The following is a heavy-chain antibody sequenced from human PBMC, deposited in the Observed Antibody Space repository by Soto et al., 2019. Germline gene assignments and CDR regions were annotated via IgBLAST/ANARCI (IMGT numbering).Heavy chain of an antibody. CDR2: IYSGGTT. D-gene: IGHD2-8*01. CDR3: ARETNGAMDV. V-gene: IGHV3-66*01. CDR1: GFTIISNY. J-gene: IGHJ6*02. Sequence: EVQLVESGGGLVQPGGSLRLSCAASGFTIISNYMSWVRQAPGKGLEWVPIIYSGGTTYYADSVKGRFTISRDNYKNTLYLQMNSLGAEDPAVYYCARETNGAMDVWVQGTTVTVSS.